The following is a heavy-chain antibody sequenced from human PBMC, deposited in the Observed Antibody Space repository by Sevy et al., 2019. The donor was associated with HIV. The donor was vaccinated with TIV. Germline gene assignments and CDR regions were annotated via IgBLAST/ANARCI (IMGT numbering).Heavy chain of an antibody. D-gene: IGHD3-3*01. V-gene: IGHV1-18*01. CDR3: ARDPPDGFDFWSGYGGDTTLFTSTSDY. CDR1: GYTFTSFG. Sequence: ASVKVSCKASGYTFTSFGISWVRQAPGQGLEWMGWINAYNGNTNYAQKLQGRVTMTTDTSTRTAYMELGSLRSDDTAVYYCARDPPDGFDFWSGYGGDTTLFTSTSDYWGQGTLVTVSS. CDR2: INAYNGNT. J-gene: IGHJ4*02.